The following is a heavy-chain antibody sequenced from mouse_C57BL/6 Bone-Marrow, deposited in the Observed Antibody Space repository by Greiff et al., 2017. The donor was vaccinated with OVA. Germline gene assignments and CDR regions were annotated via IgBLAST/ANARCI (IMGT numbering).Heavy chain of an antibody. CDR2: IHPSDSDT. CDR1: GYTFTSYW. Sequence: QVQLQQPGAELVKPGASVNLSCKASGYTFTSYWMHWVKQRPGQGLEWIGRIHPSDSDTNYNQKFKGKATLTVDKSSSTAYMQLSSLTSEDSAVYYCVPELTPYSFDYWGQGTPLTVSS. CDR3: VPELTPYSFDY. V-gene: IGHV1-74*01. D-gene: IGHD1-1*01. J-gene: IGHJ2*01.